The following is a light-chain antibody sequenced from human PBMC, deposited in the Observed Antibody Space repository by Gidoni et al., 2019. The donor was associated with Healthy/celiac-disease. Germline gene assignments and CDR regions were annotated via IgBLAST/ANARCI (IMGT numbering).Light chain of an antibody. CDR3: SSYTSSSTLGGV. CDR2: EVS. Sequence: QSALTQPASVSGSPGQSITISCTGTSSDVGGYNYVSCYQQHPGKSPKLMIYEVSNRPSGVSNRFSGSKSGNTASLTISGLQAEDEADYYCSSYTSSSTLGGVFGGGTKLTVL. CDR1: SSDVGGYNY. J-gene: IGLJ3*02. V-gene: IGLV2-14*01.